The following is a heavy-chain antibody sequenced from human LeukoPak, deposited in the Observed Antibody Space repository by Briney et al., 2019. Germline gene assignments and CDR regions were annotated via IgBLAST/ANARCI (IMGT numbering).Heavy chain of an antibody. D-gene: IGHD4-17*01. Sequence: ASVKVSCKASGYTFTGYYIHWVRQAPRQGLEWMGWINPNSGDTKYPQNFQGRVTMTRDTSISTAYMELSSLRSGDTAVYYCARSKSSDYGDRYYFDYWGLGTLVTVSS. CDR1: GYTFTGYY. CDR3: ARSKSSDYGDRYYFDY. CDR2: INPNSGDT. V-gene: IGHV1-2*02. J-gene: IGHJ4*02.